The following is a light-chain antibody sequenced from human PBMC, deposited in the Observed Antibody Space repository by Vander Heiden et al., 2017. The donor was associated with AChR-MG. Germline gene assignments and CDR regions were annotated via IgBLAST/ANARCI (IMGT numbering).Light chain of an antibody. CDR3: CSYAGSSNWV. J-gene: IGLJ3*02. CDR2: EVS. V-gene: IGLV2-23*02. Sequence: QSALTQPASVSGSPGQSITVSCPGTSSDVGNYNFVSWYQQHPGKAPKLMIYEVSKWPSGVSNRFSGSKSGNTASLTISGLQAEDEADYYCCSYAGSSNWVFGGGTKVTVL. CDR1: SSDVGNYNF.